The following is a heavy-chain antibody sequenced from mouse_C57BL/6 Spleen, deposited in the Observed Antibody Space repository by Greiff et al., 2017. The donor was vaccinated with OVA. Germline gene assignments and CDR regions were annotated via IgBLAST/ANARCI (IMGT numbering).Heavy chain of an antibody. CDR3: ASQGYFDV. J-gene: IGHJ1*03. CDR2: INPSTGGT. Sequence: VQLQQSGPELVKPGASVKISCKASGYSFTGYYMNWVKQSPEKSLEWIGEINPSTGGTTYNQKFKAKATLTVDKSSSTAYMQLKSLTSEDSAVYYCASQGYFDVWGTGTTVTVSS. CDR1: GYSFTGYY. V-gene: IGHV1-42*01.